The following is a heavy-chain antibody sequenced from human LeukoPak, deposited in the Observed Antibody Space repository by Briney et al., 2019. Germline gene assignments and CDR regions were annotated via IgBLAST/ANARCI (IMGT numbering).Heavy chain of an antibody. CDR2: ISSSSSII. D-gene: IGHD6-13*01. V-gene: IGHV3-48*02. J-gene: IGHJ4*02. CDR3: ARHEGSSWAFDY. CDR1: GFTFSSYS. Sequence: GGSLRLSCAASGFTFSSYSMDWVRQAPGKGLEWISYISSSSSIIYYADSVKGRFTISRDNAKNSLYLQMNSLRDEDTAVYYCARHEGSSWAFDYWGQGTLVTVSS.